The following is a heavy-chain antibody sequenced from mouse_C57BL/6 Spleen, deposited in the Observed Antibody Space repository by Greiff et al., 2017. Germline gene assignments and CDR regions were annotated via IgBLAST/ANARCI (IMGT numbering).Heavy chain of an antibody. Sequence: EVKLVESGGGLVQPGGSLSLSCAASGFTFTDYYMSWVRQPPGKALEWLGFIRNKANGYTTEYSASVKGRFTISRDNSQSILYLQMNALRAEDSATYYCARSDGYSPFAYWGQGTLVTVSA. CDR1: GFTFTDYY. D-gene: IGHD2-3*01. CDR2: IRNKANGYTT. J-gene: IGHJ3*01. V-gene: IGHV7-3*01. CDR3: ARSDGYSPFAY.